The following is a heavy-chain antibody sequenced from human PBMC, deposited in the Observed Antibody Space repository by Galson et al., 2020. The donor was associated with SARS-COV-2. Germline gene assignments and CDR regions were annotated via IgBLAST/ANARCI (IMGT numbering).Heavy chain of an antibody. V-gene: IGHV4-61*02. D-gene: IGHD3-3*01. CDR3: ARESRLDLYFNY. Sequence: SETLSLTCTVSAGSISSGSNYWSWIRQPAGKGLEWMGRIYAHGVTNYNPSLKSRVAISVDTSKNQLHLNLKSVTAADTAVYYCARESRLDLYFNYWGQGALVTVSS. CDR2: IYAHGVT. CDR1: AGSISSGSNY. J-gene: IGHJ4*02.